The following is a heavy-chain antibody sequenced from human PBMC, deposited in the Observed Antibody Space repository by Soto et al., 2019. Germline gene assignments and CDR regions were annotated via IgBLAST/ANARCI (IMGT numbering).Heavy chain of an antibody. CDR2: ISSSGSTI. CDR3: ARDLPLSAYYGMDV. CDR1: GFTFSTYT. J-gene: IGHJ6*02. V-gene: IGHV3-48*02. Sequence: GGSLRLSCAASGFTFSTYTMNWVRQAPGKGLEWVSYISSSGSTIYYADSVKGRFTISRDNAKNSLYLQMDSLRDEDTAVYYCARDLPLSAYYGMDVWGQGTTVTVSS.